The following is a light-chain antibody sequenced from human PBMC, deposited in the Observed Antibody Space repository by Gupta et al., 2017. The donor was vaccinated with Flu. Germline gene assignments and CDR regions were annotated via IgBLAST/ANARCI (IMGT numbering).Light chain of an antibody. CDR1: QSVSSH. V-gene: IGKV3-11*01. Sequence: EIVLTQSPATLFLSPGEKAAVSCRASQSVSSHLAWYQQKPGQALRLIISDASDRAAGVPARFGGSGSGTDFTLTISSLEPEDSAVYYCQQRSSWPRTFGGGTKVEIK. CDR2: DAS. CDR3: QQRSSWPRT. J-gene: IGKJ4*01.